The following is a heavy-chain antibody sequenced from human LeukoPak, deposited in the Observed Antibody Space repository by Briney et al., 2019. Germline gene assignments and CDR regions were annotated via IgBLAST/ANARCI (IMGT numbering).Heavy chain of an antibody. CDR1: GYTFTSYG. CDR3: ARQRLTMVRGATRVWFDP. CDR2: ISAYNGNT. D-gene: IGHD3-10*01. Sequence: ASVKVSCKASGYTFTSYGISWVQQAPGQGLEWMGWISAYNGNTNYAQKLQGRVTMTTDTSTSTAYMELRSLRSDDTAVYYCARQRLTMVRGATRVWFDPWGQGTLVTVSS. V-gene: IGHV1-18*01. J-gene: IGHJ5*02.